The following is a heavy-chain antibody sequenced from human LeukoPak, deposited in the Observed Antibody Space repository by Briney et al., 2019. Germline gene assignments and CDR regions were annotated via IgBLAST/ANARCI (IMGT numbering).Heavy chain of an antibody. Sequence: GRSLRLSCAASGFTFSSYAMHWVRQAPGKGLEWVAVISYDGSNKYYADSVKGRFTISRDNSKNTLYLQMNSLRAEDTAVYYCARGWGYGDYGDAFDIWGQGTMVTVSS. CDR3: ARGWGYGDYGDAFDI. CDR1: GFTFSSYA. CDR2: ISYDGSNK. D-gene: IGHD4-17*01. V-gene: IGHV3-30-3*01. J-gene: IGHJ3*02.